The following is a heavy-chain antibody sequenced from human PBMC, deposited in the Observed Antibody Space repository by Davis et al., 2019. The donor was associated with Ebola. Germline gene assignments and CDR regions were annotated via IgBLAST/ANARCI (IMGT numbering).Heavy chain of an antibody. CDR3: ARVGDTVTQLYYYYGMDV. CDR2: IKQDGSEK. CDR1: GFTFSSYW. Sequence: GESLKISCAASGFTFSSYWMSWVRQAPGKGLEWVANIKQDGSEKYYVDSVKGRFTISRDNAKNSLYLQMNSLRAEDTAVYYCARVGDTVTQLYYYYGMDVWGQGTTVTVSS. J-gene: IGHJ6*02. V-gene: IGHV3-7*01. D-gene: IGHD4-17*01.